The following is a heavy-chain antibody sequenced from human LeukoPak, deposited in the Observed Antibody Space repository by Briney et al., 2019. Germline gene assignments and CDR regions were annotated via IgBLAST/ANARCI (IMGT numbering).Heavy chain of an antibody. Sequence: SETLSLTCTVSGGSISSSSYYWGWIRQPPGKGLEWIGSIYYSGSTYYNPSLKSRVTISVDTSKNQFSLKLSSVTAADTAVYYCASLLTMKNRAFDYWGQGTLVTVSP. CDR2: IYYSGST. CDR1: GGSISSSSYY. CDR3: ASLLTMKNRAFDY. J-gene: IGHJ4*02. V-gene: IGHV4-39*01. D-gene: IGHD3-22*01.